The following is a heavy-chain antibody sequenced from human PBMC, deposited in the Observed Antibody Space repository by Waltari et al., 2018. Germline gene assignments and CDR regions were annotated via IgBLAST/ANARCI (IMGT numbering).Heavy chain of an antibody. CDR1: GSNFRHYT. J-gene: IGHJ4*02. V-gene: IGHV3-21*01. CDR2: ISSSSSFI. Sequence: EVQLVESGGGLVKPGGSLSLSCAAPGSNFRHYTISWVRHTPGKGLEWVSSISSSSSFIYYADSVKGRFTISRDNAKNSLFLQMNSLRAEDTSVYYCVRSDYGDYVGGYYWGQGTVVTVSS. D-gene: IGHD4-17*01. CDR3: VRSDYGDYVGGYY.